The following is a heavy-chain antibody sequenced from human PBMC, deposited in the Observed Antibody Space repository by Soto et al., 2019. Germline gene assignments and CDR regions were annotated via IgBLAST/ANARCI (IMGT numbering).Heavy chain of an antibody. CDR3: ARGAPVAHFDWFSSRQNWFDP. Sequence: QVQLVQSGAEVKKPGASVKVSCKASGYTFTSYAMHWVRQAPGQRLEWMGWINAGNGNTKYSQKFQGRVTITRDTSASTAYMELSSLRSEDTAVYYCARGAPVAHFDWFSSRQNWFDPWGQGTLVTVSS. J-gene: IGHJ5*02. V-gene: IGHV1-3*01. CDR1: GYTFTSYA. CDR2: INAGNGNT. D-gene: IGHD3-9*01.